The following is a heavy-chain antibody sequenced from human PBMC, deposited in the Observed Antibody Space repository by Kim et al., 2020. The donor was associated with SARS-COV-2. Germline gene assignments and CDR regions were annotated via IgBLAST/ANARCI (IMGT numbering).Heavy chain of an antibody. V-gene: IGHV1-69*04. CDR1: GGTFSSYT. D-gene: IGHD4-17*01. Sequence: SVKVSCKASGGTFSSYTISWVRQAPGQGLEWMGRIIPILGIANYAQKFQGRVTNTADKSTNTAYMELSSLRSEDTAVYYCARDSTVTTISYWGQGTLVTVSS. CDR3: ARDSTVTTISY. CDR2: IIPILGIA. J-gene: IGHJ4*02.